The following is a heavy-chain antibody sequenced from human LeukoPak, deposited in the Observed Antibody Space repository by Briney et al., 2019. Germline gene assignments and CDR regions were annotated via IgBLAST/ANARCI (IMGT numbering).Heavy chain of an antibody. J-gene: IGHJ4*02. CDR3: AREGVYYDILTGYLPHEFDY. Sequence: SETLSLTCAVSGGSISSSNWWSWVRQPPGKGLEWIGEIYHSGSTYYNPSLKSRVTISVDTSKNQFSLKLSSVTAADTAVYYCAREGVYYDILTGYLPHEFDYWGQGTLVTVSS. CDR1: GGSISSSNW. D-gene: IGHD3-9*01. V-gene: IGHV4-4*02. CDR2: IYHSGST.